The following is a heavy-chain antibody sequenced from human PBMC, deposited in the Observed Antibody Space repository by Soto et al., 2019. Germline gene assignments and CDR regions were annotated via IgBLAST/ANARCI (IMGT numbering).Heavy chain of an antibody. V-gene: IGHV4-34*01. CDR2: INHSGST. J-gene: IGHJ4*02. D-gene: IGHD2-15*01. Sequence: SETLSLTCAVYGGSFSGYYWSWIRQPPGKGLEWIGEINHSGSTNYNPSLKSRVTISVDTSKNQFSLKLSSVTAADTAVYYCARRCATHGEYYFDYWGQGTLVTVSS. CDR1: GGSFSGYY. CDR3: ARRCATHGEYYFDY.